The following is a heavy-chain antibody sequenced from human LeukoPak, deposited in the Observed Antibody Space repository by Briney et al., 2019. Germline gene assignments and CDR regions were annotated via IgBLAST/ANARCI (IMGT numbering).Heavy chain of an antibody. CDR1: GGTFSSYA. Sequence: SVKVSCKASGGTFSSYAISWVRQAPGQGLEWMGRIIPILGTANYAQKFQGRVTITTDESTSTAYMELSSLRSEDTAVYYCALPYYDFWSGYSSMDVWGKGTTVTVSS. V-gene: IGHV1-69*11. D-gene: IGHD3-3*01. CDR2: IIPILGTA. J-gene: IGHJ6*03. CDR3: ALPYYDFWSGYSSMDV.